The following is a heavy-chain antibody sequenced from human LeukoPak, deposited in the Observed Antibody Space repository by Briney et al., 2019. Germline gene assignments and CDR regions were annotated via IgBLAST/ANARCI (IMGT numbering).Heavy chain of an antibody. Sequence: GGSLRLSCTASGVSLITYALSWVRPAPREGQEWGSGLSDSGGNTIYADSVKGRFTISRDNSKNTLFLQMNSLRAEDTAVYYCAKEFSGGWSFDYWGQGTLVTVSS. CDR3: AKEFSGGWSFDY. D-gene: IGHD6-19*01. V-gene: IGHV3-23*01. CDR2: LSDSGGNT. J-gene: IGHJ4*02. CDR1: GVSLITYA.